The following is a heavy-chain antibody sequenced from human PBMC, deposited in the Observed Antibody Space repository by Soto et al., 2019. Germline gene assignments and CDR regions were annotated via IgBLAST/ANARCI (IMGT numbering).Heavy chain of an antibody. V-gene: IGHV3-23*01. D-gene: IGHD2-21*01. CDR3: VRHWGG. CDR1: GFTFNTYD. Sequence: EVQLLESGGGLVQPGGSLRLSCAASGFTFNTYDMSWVRQAPGTGLEWVSSIATTGETTFYADSVGGRFTISRDNSKNTLFLQINTRRADDTARYYCVRHWGGWGHGTLVTVSS. J-gene: IGHJ4*01. CDR2: IATTGETT.